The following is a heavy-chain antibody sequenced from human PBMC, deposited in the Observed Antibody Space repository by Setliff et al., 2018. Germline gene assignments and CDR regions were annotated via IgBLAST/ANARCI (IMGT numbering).Heavy chain of an antibody. CDR1: GGSISSSSYY. V-gene: IGHV4-39*07. D-gene: IGHD3-3*01. CDR2: IYYSGST. J-gene: IGHJ4*02. CDR3: ARRTEYYNFWSGYYDY. Sequence: KPSETLSLTCTVSGGSISSSSYYWGWIRQPPGKGLEWIGSIYYSGSTYYNPSLKSRVTISVDTSKNQFSLKLSSVTAAATAVYYCARRTEYYNFWSGYYDYWGQGTLVTVSS.